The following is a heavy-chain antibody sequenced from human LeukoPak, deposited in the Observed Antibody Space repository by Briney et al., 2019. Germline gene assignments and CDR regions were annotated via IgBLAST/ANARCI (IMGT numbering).Heavy chain of an antibody. V-gene: IGHV3-43*01. CDR1: GFTFDDYT. CDR2: ISWDGGST. Sequence: GGSLRLSCAASGFTFDDYTMHWVRQAPGKGLEWVSLISWDGGSTYYADSVKGRFTISRDNSKNSLYLQMNSLRTEDTALYYCAKDIGRYSYGYYFDYWGQGTLVTVSS. CDR3: AKDIGRYSYGYYFDY. D-gene: IGHD5-18*01. J-gene: IGHJ4*02.